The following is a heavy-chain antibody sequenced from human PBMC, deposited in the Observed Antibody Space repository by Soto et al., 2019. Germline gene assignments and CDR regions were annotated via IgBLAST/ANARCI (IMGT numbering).Heavy chain of an antibody. CDR2: IYATGTT. V-gene: IGHV4-4*07. D-gene: IGHD3-9*01. Sequence: TSETLSLTCTVSGASISGFYWSWIRKSAGKGLEWIGRIYATGTTDYNPSLKSRVMMSVDTSKKQFSLKLRSVTAADTAVYFCARARYYDWCFDLWGLGTPVTVSS. CDR1: GASISGFY. J-gene: IGHJ4*02. CDR3: ARARYYDWCFDL.